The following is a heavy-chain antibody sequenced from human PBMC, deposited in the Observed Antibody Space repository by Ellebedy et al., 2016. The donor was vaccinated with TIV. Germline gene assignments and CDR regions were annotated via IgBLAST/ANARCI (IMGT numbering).Heavy chain of an antibody. V-gene: IGHV3-48*01. CDR2: ISDSDTI. J-gene: IGHJ4*02. CDR3: ARDAMLWIFDS. D-gene: IGHD2-2*01. CDR1: EFTFSSYS. Sequence: GESLKISCAASEFTFSSYSMNWVRQAPGKGLEWVSYISDSDTIYYADSVRGRFTISRDKAKKSVYLQMNSLTVEDTAIYYCARDAMLWIFDSWGQGTLVTVSS.